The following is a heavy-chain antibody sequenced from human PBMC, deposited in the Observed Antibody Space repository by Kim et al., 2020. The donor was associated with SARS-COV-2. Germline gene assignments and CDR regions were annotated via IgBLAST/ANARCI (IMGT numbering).Heavy chain of an antibody. V-gene: IGHV4-34*01. D-gene: IGHD1-26*01. Sequence: SETLSLTCAVYGGSFSGYYWSWIRQPPGKGLEWIGEINHSGSTNYNPSLKSRVTISVDTSKNQFSLKLSSVTAADTAVYYCARGLGGLVVGGWFDPWGQGTLVTVSS. CDR1: GGSFSGYY. CDR3: ARGLGGLVVGGWFDP. CDR2: INHSGST. J-gene: IGHJ5*02.